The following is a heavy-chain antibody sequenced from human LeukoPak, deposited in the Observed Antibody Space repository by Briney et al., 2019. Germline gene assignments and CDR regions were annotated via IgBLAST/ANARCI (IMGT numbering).Heavy chain of an antibody. D-gene: IGHD6-6*01. CDR1: GGSFGGFY. CDR2: INHSGGT. CDR3: ARRSAYSCSSGFNL. J-gene: IGHJ4*02. V-gene: IGHV4-34*01. Sequence: SETLSLTCAVYGGSFGGFYWSWVRQPPGAGLEWIGHINHSGGTNYNPSLKSRVTISVDTSNNNFSLKMNSVTAADTAVYYCARRSAYSCSSGFNLWGQGTLVTVSS.